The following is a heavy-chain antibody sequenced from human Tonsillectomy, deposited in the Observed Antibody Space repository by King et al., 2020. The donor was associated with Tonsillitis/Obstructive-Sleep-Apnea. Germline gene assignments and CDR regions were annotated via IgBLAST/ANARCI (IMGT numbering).Heavy chain of an antibody. J-gene: IGHJ4*02. V-gene: IGHV4-34*01. D-gene: IGHD4-17*01. Sequence: VQLQQWGAGLLKPSETLSLTCAVYGGSFSGYYWSWIRQPPGKGLEWIGEINHSGSTNYKSSLKSRVTISVDTSKNQFSLKLSSVTAADTAVYYCARVGAFYGDYGPYFDYWGQGTLVTVSS. CDR3: ARVGAFYGDYGPYFDY. CDR1: GGSFSGYY. CDR2: INHSGST.